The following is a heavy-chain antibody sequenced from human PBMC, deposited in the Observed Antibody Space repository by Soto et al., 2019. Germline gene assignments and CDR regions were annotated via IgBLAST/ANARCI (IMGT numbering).Heavy chain of an antibody. CDR2: LYYSGSS. J-gene: IGHJ6*02. V-gene: IGHV4-61*01. D-gene: IGHD3-10*01. CDR1: GGSVNSDSYY. Sequence: QVQLQESGPGLVKPSEALSLTCTVSGGSVNSDSYYWTWIRQPAGKRLEWIGSLYYSGSSNYNPSHKSRVTISVDTSMTKFSPKLSSVTAADRAVYFCARDSREFSSSGGLDVWGQGTTVTVSS. CDR3: ARDSREFSSSGGLDV.